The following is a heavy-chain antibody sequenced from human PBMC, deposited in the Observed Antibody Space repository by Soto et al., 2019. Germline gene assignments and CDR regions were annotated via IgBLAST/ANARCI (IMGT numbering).Heavy chain of an antibody. CDR2: TYSGGST. J-gene: IGHJ5*02. CDR1: GFTVSSNY. CDR3: ARDQEYSSSGFDP. V-gene: IGHV3-53*01. D-gene: IGHD6-6*01. Sequence: PGGSLRLSCAASGFTVSSNYMSWVRQAPGKGLEWVSVTYSGGSTYYADSVKGRFTISRDNSKNTLYLQMNSLRAEDTAVYYCARDQEYSSSGFDPWGQGTLVTVSS.